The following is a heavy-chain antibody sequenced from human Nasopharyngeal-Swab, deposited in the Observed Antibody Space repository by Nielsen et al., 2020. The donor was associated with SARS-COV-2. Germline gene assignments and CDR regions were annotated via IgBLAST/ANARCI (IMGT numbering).Heavy chain of an antibody. CDR2: INPNSGGT. J-gene: IGHJ3*02. CDR3: AAWWELSPFDI. V-gene: IGHV1-2*06. Sequence: VSVKVSCKASGYTFTGYYMHWVRQAPGQGLEWMGRINPNSGGTNYAQKFQGRVTMTRDTSISTAYMELSRLRSDDTAVYYCAAWWELSPFDIWGQGTMVTVSS. CDR1: GYTFTGYY. D-gene: IGHD1-26*01.